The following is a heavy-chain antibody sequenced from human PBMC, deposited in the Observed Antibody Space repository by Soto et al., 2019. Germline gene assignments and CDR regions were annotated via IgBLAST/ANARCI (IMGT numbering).Heavy chain of an antibody. J-gene: IGHJ4*02. Sequence: PGGSLRLSCAASGFTSSDYYMSWIRQVPGKGLEWVAYISGTSDSIPYADSVKGRFTISRDNARNSLYLQMNSLRAEDTAVYYCARVAVVTAAGTSDYWGQGTLVTVSS. V-gene: IGHV3-11*06. D-gene: IGHD6-13*01. CDR3: ARVAVVTAAGTSDY. CDR1: GFTSSDYY. CDR2: ISGTSDSI.